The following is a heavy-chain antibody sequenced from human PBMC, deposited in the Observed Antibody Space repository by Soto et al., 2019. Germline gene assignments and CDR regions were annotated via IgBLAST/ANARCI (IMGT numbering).Heavy chain of an antibody. J-gene: IGHJ4*02. CDR3: ARGYCSSTSCYDYYFDY. D-gene: IGHD2-2*01. CDR1: GGSISSGGYY. V-gene: IGHV4-31*03. CDR2: IYYSGST. Sequence: SETLSLTCTVSGGSISSGGYYWSWIRQHPGKGLEWIGYIYYSGSTYYNPYLKSRVTISVDTSKNQFSLKLSSVTAADTAVYYCARGYCSSTSCYDYYFDYWGQVTLVSVSS.